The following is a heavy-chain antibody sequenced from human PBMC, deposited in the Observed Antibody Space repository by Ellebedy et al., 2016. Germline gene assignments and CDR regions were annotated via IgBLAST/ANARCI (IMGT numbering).Heavy chain of an antibody. J-gene: IGHJ3*01. Sequence: SETLSLTXRVSGGSISSPNHYWGWIRQSPGKGLEWMGSIYYRGTTHNNPSLKSRVTMSIDTSRNEFSLRLTSVTAADTAIYFCARVITTILVQGVFDLWGQGTMVTVSS. CDR3: ARVITTILVQGVFDL. D-gene: IGHD3-10*01. V-gene: IGHV4-39*07. CDR2: IYYRGTT. CDR1: GGSISSPNHY.